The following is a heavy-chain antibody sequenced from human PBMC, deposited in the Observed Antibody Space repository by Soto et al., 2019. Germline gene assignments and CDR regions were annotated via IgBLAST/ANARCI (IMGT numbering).Heavy chain of an antibody. V-gene: IGHV4-30-4*01. Sequence: SETLSLTCTVSGGSISSGDYYWSWIRQPPGKGLEWIGYIYYSGSTYYNPSLKSRVTISVDTSKNQFSLKLSSVTAADTAVYYCARDENDYDILTGYLNWGQGTLVTVSS. CDR2: IYYSGST. CDR1: GGSISSGDYY. CDR3: ARDENDYDILTGYLN. J-gene: IGHJ4*02. D-gene: IGHD3-9*01.